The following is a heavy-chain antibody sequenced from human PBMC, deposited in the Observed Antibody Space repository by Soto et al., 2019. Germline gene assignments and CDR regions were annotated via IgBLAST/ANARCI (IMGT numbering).Heavy chain of an antibody. CDR2: ISRSSSYI. V-gene: IGHV3-21*01. CDR1: GCTFSSYG. D-gene: IGHD3-16*01. J-gene: IGHJ5*02. CDR3: ARDLHDYVSFRFDP. Sequence: GGSLRLSCAASGCTFSSYGMNWVRQAPGKGLEWVSSISRSSSYIYYADSVKGRFTISRDNAKNSLYLQMTSLRAEDTAVYYCARDLHDYVSFRFDPWGQGTLVTVSS.